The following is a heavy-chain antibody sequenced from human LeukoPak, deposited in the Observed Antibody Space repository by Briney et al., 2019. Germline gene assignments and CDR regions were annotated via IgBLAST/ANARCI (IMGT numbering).Heavy chain of an antibody. Sequence: ASVEVSCKASGYTFTSYGISWVRQAPGQGLEWMGWISAYNGNTNYAQKLQGRVTMTTDTSTSTAYMELRSLRSDDTAVYYCARDSPYDSSGYYYNPFDYWGQGTLVTVSS. D-gene: IGHD3-22*01. CDR3: ARDSPYDSSGYYYNPFDY. CDR2: ISAYNGNT. V-gene: IGHV1-18*01. CDR1: GYTFTSYG. J-gene: IGHJ4*02.